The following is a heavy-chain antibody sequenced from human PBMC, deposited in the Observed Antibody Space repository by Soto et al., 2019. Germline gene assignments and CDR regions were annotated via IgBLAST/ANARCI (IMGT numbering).Heavy chain of an antibody. D-gene: IGHD6-13*01. CDR1: GYTFTSYD. Sequence: ASVKVSCKASGYTFTSYDINWVRQATGQGLEWMGWMNPNSGNTGYAQKFQGRATMTRNTSISTAYMELSSLRSEDTAVYYCARGEYSSSWFDPWGQGTLVTVSS. J-gene: IGHJ5*02. CDR2: MNPNSGNT. V-gene: IGHV1-8*01. CDR3: ARGEYSSSWFDP.